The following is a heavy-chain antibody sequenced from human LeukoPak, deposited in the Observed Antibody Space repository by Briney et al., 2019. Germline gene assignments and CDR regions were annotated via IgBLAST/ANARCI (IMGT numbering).Heavy chain of an antibody. J-gene: IGHJ4*02. D-gene: IGHD5-18*01. CDR3: AKDPRGFGEYSYAHWGSSYFDY. V-gene: IGHV3-30*02. CDR1: GFTFSNYG. CDR2: IWYDGSNK. Sequence: GGSLRLSCAASGFTFSNYGMHWVRQAPGEGLGCGALIWYDGSNKYYADSVKGRLTISRDNSKNTLFLLMNSLRAEDTAVYYCAKDPRGFGEYSYAHWGSSYFDYWGQGTLVTVSS.